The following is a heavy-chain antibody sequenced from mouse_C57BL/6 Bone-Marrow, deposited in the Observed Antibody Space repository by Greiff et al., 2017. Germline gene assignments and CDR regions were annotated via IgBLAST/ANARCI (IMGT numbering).Heavy chain of an antibody. V-gene: IGHV1-55*01. CDR3: ARPYYSNYWYSDV. Sequence: QVQLQQPGAELVKPGASVKMSCKASGYTFTSYWITWVKQRPGQGLEWIGDIYPGSGSTNYNEKFKSKATLTVDPSSSTAYMQLSSLTSEDAAVYDCARPYYSNYWYSDVWGTGITVTVSS. CDR2: IYPGSGST. CDR1: GYTFTSYW. D-gene: IGHD2-5*01. J-gene: IGHJ1*03.